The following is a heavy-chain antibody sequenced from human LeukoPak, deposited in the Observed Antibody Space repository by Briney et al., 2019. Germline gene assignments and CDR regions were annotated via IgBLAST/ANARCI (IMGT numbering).Heavy chain of an antibody. CDR3: ARKKIVVVPAAIFDY. D-gene: IGHD2-2*01. V-gene: IGHV4-34*01. Sequence: PSETLSLTCAAYGGSFSGYYWSWIRQPPGKGLEWIGEINHSGSTNYNPSLKSRVTISVDTSKNQFSLKLSSVTAADTAVYYCARKKIVVVPAAIFDYWGQGTLVTVSS. CDR2: INHSGST. J-gene: IGHJ4*02. CDR1: GGSFSGYY.